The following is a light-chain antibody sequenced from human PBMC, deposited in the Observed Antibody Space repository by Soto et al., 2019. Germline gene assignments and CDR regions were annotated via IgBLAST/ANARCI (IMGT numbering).Light chain of an antibody. CDR2: GAS. Sequence: ENVLTQSPGTLSLSPGERATLSCRASPVTSRYLSWYQQRHGQAPRLLIYGASSRATGIPDRFSGSGSGTDFTLTISRLEPEDVAVYYCQQYSNSPISFGQGTRLEIK. J-gene: IGKJ5*01. CDR1: PVTSRY. V-gene: IGKV3-20*01. CDR3: QQYSNSPIS.